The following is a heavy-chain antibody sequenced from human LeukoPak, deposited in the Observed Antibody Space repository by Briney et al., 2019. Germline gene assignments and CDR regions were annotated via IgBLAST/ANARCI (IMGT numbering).Heavy chain of an antibody. CDR1: GFTFSSYG. J-gene: IGHJ4*02. Sequence: GGTLRLSCAASGFTFSSYGMSWARQAPGKGLEWVSAISGSGGSTYYADSVKGRFTISRDNSKNTLYLQMNSLRAEDTAVYYCATLGLYYDSSGYYYYWGQGTLVTVSS. CDR2: ISGSGGST. V-gene: IGHV3-23*01. CDR3: ATLGLYYDSSGYYYY. D-gene: IGHD3-22*01.